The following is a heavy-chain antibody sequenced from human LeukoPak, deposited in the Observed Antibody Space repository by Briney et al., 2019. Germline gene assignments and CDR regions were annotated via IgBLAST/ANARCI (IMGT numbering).Heavy chain of an antibody. CDR2: ISSNGGST. V-gene: IGHV3-64*01. CDR1: GFTFSSYA. J-gene: IGHJ4*02. CDR3: AKDQATVTTYFDY. D-gene: IGHD4-17*01. Sequence: GASLRLSCAASGFTFSSYAMSWVRQAPGKGLEYVSAISSNGGSTYYANSVKGRFTISRDNSKNTLYLQMGSLRAEDTAVYYCAKDQATVTTYFDYWGQGTLVTVSS.